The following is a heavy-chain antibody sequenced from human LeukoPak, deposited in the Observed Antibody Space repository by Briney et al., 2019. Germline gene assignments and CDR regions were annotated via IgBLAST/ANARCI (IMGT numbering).Heavy chain of an antibody. D-gene: IGHD3-22*01. V-gene: IGHV1-69*05. CDR2: IIPIFGTA. CDR3: AREGLKSYYDSSGYCTYFDY. Sequence: SVKVSCKASGGTFSGYAISWVRQAPGQGLEWMGRIIPIFGTANYAQKFQGRVTITTDESTSTAYMELSSLRSEDTAVYYCAREGLKSYYDSSGYCTYFDYWGQGTLVTVSS. CDR1: GGTFSGYA. J-gene: IGHJ4*02.